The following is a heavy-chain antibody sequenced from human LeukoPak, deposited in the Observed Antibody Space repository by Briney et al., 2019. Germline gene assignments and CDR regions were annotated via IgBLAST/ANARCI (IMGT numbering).Heavy chain of an antibody. CDR2: VSYSGSI. D-gene: IGHD3-3*01. Sequence: SETLSLTCNVSGGSISSHYWSWTRQPPGKGLEWIGYVSYSGSINYNPSLKSRVTISVDTSKNQFSLKLSSVTAADTAVYYCARAVPIFGVDAYYFDYWGQGTLVTVSS. CDR3: ARAVPIFGVDAYYFDY. V-gene: IGHV4-59*11. J-gene: IGHJ4*02. CDR1: GGSISSHY.